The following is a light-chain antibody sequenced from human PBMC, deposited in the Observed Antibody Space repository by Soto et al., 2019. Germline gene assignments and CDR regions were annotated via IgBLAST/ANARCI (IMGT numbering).Light chain of an antibody. CDR2: DVS. J-gene: IGLJ1*01. CDR1: SSDVGGYNY. V-gene: IGLV2-14*01. Sequence: QSALTQPASVSGSPGQSITISCTGTSSDVGGYNYVSWYQQHPGKAPKLMIYDVSNRPSGVSNRFSGSKSGNTASLTISGLQPEDEADYDCSSYTSSITILYVFGTGTKLTVL. CDR3: SSYTSSITILYV.